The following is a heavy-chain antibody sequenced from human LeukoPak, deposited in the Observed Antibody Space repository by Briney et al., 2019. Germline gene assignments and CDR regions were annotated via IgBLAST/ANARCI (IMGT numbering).Heavy chain of an antibody. CDR1: GYTFTGYY. Sequence: ASVKVSCKASGYTFTGYYMHWVRQAPGQGLEWMGWINPNSGGTNYAQKFQGRVTMTRDTSISTAYMELSRLRSEDTAVYYCARVDDSSGYYFGAFDIWGQGTMVTVSS. CDR2: INPNSGGT. J-gene: IGHJ3*02. V-gene: IGHV1-2*02. CDR3: ARVDDSSGYYFGAFDI. D-gene: IGHD3-22*01.